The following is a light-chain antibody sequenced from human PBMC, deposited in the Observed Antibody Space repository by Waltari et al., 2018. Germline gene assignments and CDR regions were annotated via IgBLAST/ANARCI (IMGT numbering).Light chain of an antibody. CDR3: QSYDGSNPVV. CDR1: RSSITSPD. V-gene: IGLV6-57*03. J-gene: IGLJ3*02. CDR2: EDS. Sequence: FLLSQPHSASESPGTTVTISCIPTRSSITSPDVQWYQQRPGIAPTTVIFEDSQRPSGVPDRFSGSVDISSNSASLPISGLETEDEADYYCQSYDGSNPVVFGGGTKLTVL.